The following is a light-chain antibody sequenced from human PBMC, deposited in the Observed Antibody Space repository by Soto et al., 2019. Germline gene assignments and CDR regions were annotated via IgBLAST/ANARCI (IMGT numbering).Light chain of an antibody. CDR2: GAS. CDR3: QNYNSAPIT. V-gene: IGKV1-27*01. Sequence: DIQMTQSPSSLSASVGDRVTITCRASQGISIYLAWYQQAAGKGPKHLIYGASKLQSGVPSRFRGGGSGTNFTLTISSLQPEDVGTYYCQNYNSAPITFGQGTRLEIK. CDR1: QGISIY. J-gene: IGKJ5*01.